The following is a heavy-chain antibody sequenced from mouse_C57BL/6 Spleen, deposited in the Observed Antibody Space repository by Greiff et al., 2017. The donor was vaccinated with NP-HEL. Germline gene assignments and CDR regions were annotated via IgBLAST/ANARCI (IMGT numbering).Heavy chain of an antibody. J-gene: IGHJ2*01. CDR2: IDPSDSYT. Sequence: QVQLKQPGAELVRPGTSVKLSCKASGYTFTSYWMHWVKQRPGQGLEWIGVIDPSDSYTNYNQKFKGKATLTVDTSSSTAYMQLSSLTSEDSAVYYCARANWEGTYYFDYWGQGTTLTVSS. V-gene: IGHV1-59*01. D-gene: IGHD4-1*01. CDR1: GYTFTSYW. CDR3: ARANWEGTYYFDY.